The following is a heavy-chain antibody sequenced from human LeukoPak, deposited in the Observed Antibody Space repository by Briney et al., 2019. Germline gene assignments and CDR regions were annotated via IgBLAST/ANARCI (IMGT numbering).Heavy chain of an antibody. V-gene: IGHV3-7*01. D-gene: IGHD3-16*01. CDR2: INQDGSEK. CDR3: ARGGKLHPQSPY. Sequence: PGGSLRLSCAASGFTFSTYWMSWVRQAPGKGLEWVANINQDGSEKYYVDSVKGRFTISRDNTKNSLYLQTNSLRAEDTAVYYCARGGKLHPQSPYWGQGTLVTVSS. J-gene: IGHJ4*02. CDR1: GFTFSTYW.